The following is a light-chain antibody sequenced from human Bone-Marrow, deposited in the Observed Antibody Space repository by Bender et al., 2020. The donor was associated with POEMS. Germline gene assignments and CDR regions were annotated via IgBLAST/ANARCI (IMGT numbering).Light chain of an antibody. CDR2: RDH. CDR3: AAGDDRMTETGLWV. J-gene: IGLJ3*02. CDR1: KSDIGSNS. V-gene: IGLV1-47*01. Sequence: QSPLTQPPSLSGTLGQTITISCSGGKSDIGSNSVSWYQHFQPEAPKLLIYRDHQRPSGVPDRFSASKSGNSASLAITGLRLDDEATYYCAAGDDRMTETGLWVFGGGTKVAVL.